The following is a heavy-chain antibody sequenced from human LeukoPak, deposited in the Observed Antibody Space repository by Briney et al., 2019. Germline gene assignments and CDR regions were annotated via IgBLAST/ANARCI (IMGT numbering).Heavy chain of an antibody. Sequence: ASVKISCKASTYTFTNYYIHWVRQAPGQRLEWMGLINPSGSSTSYAQRFQGRVTMTRDTSTSTVYMELSSLRSEDTAVYYCARVALNWSFDPWGQGTLVTVAS. D-gene: IGHD1-20*01. V-gene: IGHV1-46*03. CDR1: TYTFTNYY. J-gene: IGHJ5*02. CDR3: ARVALNWSFDP. CDR2: INPSGSST.